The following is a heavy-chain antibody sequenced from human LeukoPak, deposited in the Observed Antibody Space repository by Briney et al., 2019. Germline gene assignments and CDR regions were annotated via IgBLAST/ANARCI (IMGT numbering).Heavy chain of an antibody. J-gene: IGHJ4*02. CDR2: ISGDGSRT. V-gene: IGHV3-74*01. Sequence: GESLKISCAASGFTFSSNWMHWVRQAPGKGLVWVSRISGDGSRTDYADSVKGRFTISRDNRKNTLYLQMNSLRAEDTAVYYCARPLGPSVDFDYWGQGTLVTVSS. CDR1: GFTFSSNW. CDR3: ARPLGPSVDFDY. D-gene: IGHD7-27*01.